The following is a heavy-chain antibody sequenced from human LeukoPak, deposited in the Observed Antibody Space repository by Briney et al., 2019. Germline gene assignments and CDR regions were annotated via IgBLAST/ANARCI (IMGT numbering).Heavy chain of an antibody. CDR3: ARENHYYYYVDV. CDR2: ISSSSSYI. CDR1: GFTFSSYS. Sequence: PGGSLRLSCAASGFTFSSYSMNWVRQAPGKGLEWVSSISSSSSYIYYADSVKGRFTISRDNAKNSLYLQMNSLRAEDTAVYYCARENHYYYYVDVWGKGTTVTISS. J-gene: IGHJ6*03. V-gene: IGHV3-21*01.